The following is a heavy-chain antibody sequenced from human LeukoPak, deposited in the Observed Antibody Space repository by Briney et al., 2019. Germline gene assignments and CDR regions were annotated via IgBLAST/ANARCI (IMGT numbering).Heavy chain of an antibody. J-gene: IGHJ3*02. D-gene: IGHD3-22*01. CDR1: GFPVSSNY. V-gene: IGHV3-66*02. CDR2: FYRGIST. Sequence: GGSLRLSCAASGFPVSSNYMSWVRQAPGKGLEWVSSFYRGISTYYADSVKGRFTTSRDHSKNTVYLQMDSLRPEDTAVYYCARYYDSSGYTQGAFDIWGQGTMVTVS. CDR3: ARYYDSSGYTQGAFDI.